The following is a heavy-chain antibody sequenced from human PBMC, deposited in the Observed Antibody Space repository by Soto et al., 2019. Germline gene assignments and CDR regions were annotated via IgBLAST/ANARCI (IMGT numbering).Heavy chain of an antibody. CDR3: VCFECGRTAVVTAMEANGY. D-gene: IGHD2-21*02. CDR1: GFTFSSYW. Sequence: VQLVASGGGLVQPGGSLRLSCAASGFTFSSYWMHWVRQGPGKGLVWVSRVNSDESTTSYADSVKGRFTISRDNAKNTLYLQMSRLRVEDTALYYCVCFECGRTAVVTAMEANGYWGQGTLVTVSS. J-gene: IGHJ4*02. CDR2: VNSDESTT. V-gene: IGHV3-74*01.